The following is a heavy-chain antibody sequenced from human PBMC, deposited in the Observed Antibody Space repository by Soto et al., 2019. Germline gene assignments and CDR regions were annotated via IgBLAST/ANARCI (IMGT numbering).Heavy chain of an antibody. J-gene: IGHJ4*02. Sequence: EXLKICCKGSGYXFTSYLVVWVRHMPGKGLEWMGIIYPGDSDTRYSPSFQGQVTISADKSISTAYLQWSSLKASDTAMYYCARLYGQLGPDYFDYWGQGTLGTVS. CDR1: GYXFTSYL. CDR2: IYPGDSDT. V-gene: IGHV5-51*01. D-gene: IGHD6-6*01. CDR3: ARLYGQLGPDYFDY.